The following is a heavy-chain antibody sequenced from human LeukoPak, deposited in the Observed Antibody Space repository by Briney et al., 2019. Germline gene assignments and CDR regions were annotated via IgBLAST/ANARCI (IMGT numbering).Heavy chain of an antibody. CDR2: IYYSGST. J-gene: IGHJ4*02. D-gene: IGHD3-3*01. V-gene: IGHV4-30-4*08. CDR3: AREGLRDFWSGQTH. Sequence: SQTLPLTCTVSGGSISSGDYYWSWIRQPPGKGLEWIGYIYYSGSTYYNPSLKSRVTISVDTSKNQFSLKLSSVTAADTAVYYCAREGLRDFWSGQTHWGQGTLVTVSS. CDR1: GGSISSGDYY.